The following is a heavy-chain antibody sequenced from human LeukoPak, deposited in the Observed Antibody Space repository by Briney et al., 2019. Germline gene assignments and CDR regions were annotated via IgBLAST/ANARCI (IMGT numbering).Heavy chain of an antibody. CDR3: ARHWNYDGNGYRHFDY. V-gene: IGHV4-39*01. D-gene: IGHD3-22*01. J-gene: IGHJ4*02. CDR2: IYYSGGT. Sequence: SETLSLTCSVSGGSISSYSYYWGWIRQPPGKGLEWIGSIYYSGGTYHNPSLRSRVTMSVDTSKNQFSLKLSSVTAADTAVYYCARHWNYDGNGYRHFDYWGQGTLVTVSS. CDR1: GGSISSYSYY.